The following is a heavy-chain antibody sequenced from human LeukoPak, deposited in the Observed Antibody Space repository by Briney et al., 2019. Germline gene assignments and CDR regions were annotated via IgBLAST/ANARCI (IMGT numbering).Heavy chain of an antibody. CDR1: GYTFTSYD. CDR2: MNLNSGNT. V-gene: IGHV1-8*01. D-gene: IGHD3-10*01. CDR3: ARVTMVRAPMDV. Sequence: ASVKVSCKASGYTFTSYDINWVRQATGQGLEWMGWMNLNSGNTGYARKFQGRVTMTRNTSISTAYMELSSLRSEDTAVYYCARVTMVRAPMDVWGQGTTVTVSS. J-gene: IGHJ6*02.